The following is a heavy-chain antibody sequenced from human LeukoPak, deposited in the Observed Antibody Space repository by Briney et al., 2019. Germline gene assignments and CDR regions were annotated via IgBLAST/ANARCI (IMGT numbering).Heavy chain of an antibody. CDR1: GFTFSSYS. V-gene: IGHV3-21*01. CDR2: ISSSSSYI. J-gene: IGHJ3*02. CDR3: ARDEAYYYDSSGYYAFDI. Sequence: GGSLRLSCAASGFTFSSYSMNWVRQAPGKGLEWVSSISSSSSYIYYADSVKGRFTISRDNAKNSLYLQMNSLRAEDTAVYYCARDEAYYYDSSGYYAFDIWGQGTMVTVSS. D-gene: IGHD3-22*01.